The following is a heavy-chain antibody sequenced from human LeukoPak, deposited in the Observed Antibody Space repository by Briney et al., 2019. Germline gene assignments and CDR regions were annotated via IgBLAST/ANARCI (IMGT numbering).Heavy chain of an antibody. CDR1: GFTFSKYT. CDR3: AKLGSEL. V-gene: IGHV3-23*01. J-gene: IGHJ4*02. CDR2: IYGSGGSI. D-gene: IGHD6-19*01. Sequence: GGSLRLSCAASGFTFSKYTLNWVRQAPGKGLEWVSGIYGSGGSIFYADSVKGRFTISRDNSRNTLFLQMNSLRPEDTAVYYCAKLGSELWGQGTLVTVSS.